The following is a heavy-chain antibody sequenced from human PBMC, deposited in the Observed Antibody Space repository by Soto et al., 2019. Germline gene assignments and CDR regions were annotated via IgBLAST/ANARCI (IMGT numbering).Heavy chain of an antibody. V-gene: IGHV3-30-3*01. J-gene: IGHJ4*02. CDR3: ARTIAARSY. D-gene: IGHD6-6*01. Sequence: QVQLVESGGGVVQPGRSLRLSCAASGFSFSSYAMRWVRQAPGKGLEWVAVISYDGSNKYYADSVKGRFTISRDNSKNTLYLQMNSLRAEDTAVYYCARTIAARSYWGQGTLVTVSS. CDR1: GFSFSSYA. CDR2: ISYDGSNK.